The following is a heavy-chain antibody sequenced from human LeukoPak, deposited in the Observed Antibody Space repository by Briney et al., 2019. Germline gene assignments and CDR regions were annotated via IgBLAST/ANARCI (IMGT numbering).Heavy chain of an antibody. V-gene: IGHV4-30-4*08. D-gene: IGHD3-3*01. J-gene: IGHJ5*02. CDR1: GGSISSGDYY. Sequence: SETLSLTCTVSGGSISSGDYYWSWIRQPPGKGLEWIGYIYYSGSTYYNPSLKSRVAISVDTSKNQFSLKLSSVTAADTAVYYCARASLYDFWSGYYGRGWFDPWGQGTLVTVSS. CDR3: ARASLYDFWSGYYGRGWFDP. CDR2: IYYSGST.